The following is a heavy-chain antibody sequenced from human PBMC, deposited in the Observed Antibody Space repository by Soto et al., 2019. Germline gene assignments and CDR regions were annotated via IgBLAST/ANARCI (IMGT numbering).Heavy chain of an antibody. D-gene: IGHD1-7*01. CDR3: ARQRWQQLNLFDF. V-gene: IGHV4-34*01. J-gene: IGHJ4*02. CDR1: GGSFSGYY. Sequence: SETLSLTCGVYGGSFSGYYWSWIRQPPGKGLEWIGGINHSGSTNYNPSLKSRVTISVDTSKNQFSLKLSSVTAADTAVYYCARQRWQQLNLFDFWGQGTLVTVSS. CDR2: INHSGST.